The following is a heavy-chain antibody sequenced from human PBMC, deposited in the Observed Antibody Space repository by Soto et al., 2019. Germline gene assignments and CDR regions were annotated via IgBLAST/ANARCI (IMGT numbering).Heavy chain of an antibody. J-gene: IGHJ2*01. Sequence: GSLILSCAASGFTFSSYSMNWVRQAPGKGLEWVSYISSSSSTIYYADSVKGRFTISRDNAKNSLYLQMNSLRAEDTAVYYCARLAAAGTYSWYFDLWGRGTLVTVSS. CDR3: ARLAAAGTYSWYFDL. V-gene: IGHV3-48*01. CDR2: ISSSSSTI. D-gene: IGHD6-13*01. CDR1: GFTFSSYS.